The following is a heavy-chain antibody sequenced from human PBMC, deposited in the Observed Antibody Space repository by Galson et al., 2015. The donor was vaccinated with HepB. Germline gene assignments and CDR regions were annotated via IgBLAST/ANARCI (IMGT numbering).Heavy chain of an antibody. D-gene: IGHD3-22*01. CDR2: INPNGGSP. V-gene: IGHV1-46*01. J-gene: IGHJ6*02. Sequence: CKASGYTFTNYYMHWVRQAPGQGLEWMGIINPNGGSPTYAQQFQGRITMTSDTSTSTEYMEVSSLRSEDTAVYYCARWLSGHYGMDVWGQGTTVTVSS. CDR3: ARWLSGHYGMDV. CDR1: GYTFTNYY.